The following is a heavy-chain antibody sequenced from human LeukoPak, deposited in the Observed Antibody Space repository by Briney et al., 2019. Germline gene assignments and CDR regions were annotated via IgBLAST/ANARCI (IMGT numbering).Heavy chain of an antibody. CDR1: GYTFTSYY. Sequence: GASVKVSCKASGYTFTSYYMHWVRQAPGQGLEWMGIINPSGGSTSYAQKFQGRVTMTRDTSTSTVYMELSSLRSEDTAVYYCATAVFSIFGAARVYFDYWGQGTLVTVSS. J-gene: IGHJ4*02. V-gene: IGHV1-46*01. CDR2: INPSGGST. D-gene: IGHD3-3*01. CDR3: ATAVFSIFGAARVYFDY.